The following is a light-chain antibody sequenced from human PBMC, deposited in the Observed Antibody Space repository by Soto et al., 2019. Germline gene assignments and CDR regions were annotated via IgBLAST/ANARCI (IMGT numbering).Light chain of an antibody. Sequence: DIVMTQSPLSLSVTPGEPASISCRSSQSLLHSNGYNYLDWYLQKPGQSPQPLMYLGSRRASGVPGRFSGSGSGTDFTLKISRVEAEDVGVYYCMQALHMYTFGQGTKLEIK. V-gene: IGKV2-28*01. CDR2: LGS. CDR3: MQALHMYT. CDR1: QSLLHSNGYNY. J-gene: IGKJ2*01.